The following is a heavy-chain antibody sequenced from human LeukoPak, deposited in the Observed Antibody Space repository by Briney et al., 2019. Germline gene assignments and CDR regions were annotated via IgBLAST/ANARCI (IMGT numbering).Heavy chain of an antibody. Sequence: ASVKVSCKASGYTFTSYDINWVRQATGQGLEWMGWMNPNSGNTGYAQKFQGRVTMTRNTSISTAYMELSSLRSEDTAVYYCARVYGGNRKNWFDPWGQGTLVTVSS. D-gene: IGHD4-23*01. CDR3: ARVYGGNRKNWFDP. CDR2: MNPNSGNT. CDR1: GYTFTSYD. V-gene: IGHV1-8*01. J-gene: IGHJ5*02.